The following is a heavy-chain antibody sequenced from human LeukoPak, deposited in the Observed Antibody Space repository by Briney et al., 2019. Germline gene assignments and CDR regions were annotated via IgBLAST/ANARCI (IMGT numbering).Heavy chain of an antibody. Sequence: GGSLRLSCAVSGITLSNYGMSWVRQAPGKGLEWVAGISDSGGSTNYADSVKGRFTISRDNAKNSLYLQMNSLRAEDTAVYFCAKRGVVIRVILVGFHKQAYYFDSWGQGALVTVSS. CDR3: AKRGVVIRVILVGFHKQAYYFDS. V-gene: IGHV3-23*01. J-gene: IGHJ4*02. D-gene: IGHD3-10*01. CDR1: GITLSNYG. CDR2: ISDSGGST.